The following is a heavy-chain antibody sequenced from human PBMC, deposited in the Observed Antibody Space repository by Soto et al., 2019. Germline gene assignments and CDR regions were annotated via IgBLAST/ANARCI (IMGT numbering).Heavy chain of an antibody. CDR1: GGSFSGYY. CDR2: INHSGST. D-gene: IGHD6-6*01. V-gene: IGHV4-34*01. Sequence: SETLSLTCTVYGGSFSGYYWSWIRQPPGKGLEWIGEINHSGSTNYNPSLKSRVTISVDTSKIQFSLKLSSVTAADTAVYYCARGYSSSSPVYYYGMDVWRQGTTVTFSS. J-gene: IGHJ6*02. CDR3: ARGYSSSSPVYYYGMDV.